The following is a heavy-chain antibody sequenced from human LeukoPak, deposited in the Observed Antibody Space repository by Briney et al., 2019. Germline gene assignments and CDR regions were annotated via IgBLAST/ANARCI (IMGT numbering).Heavy chain of an antibody. D-gene: IGHD4-11*01. CDR3: AKDAQRGFDYSNSLEN. V-gene: IGHV3-33*06. CDR2: IWSDKSSR. Sequence: GGSLRLSCAASGFIFNHHAMHWVRQAPGKGLEWVAVIWSDKSSRFYADSVRGRFTISRDDSRKTVYLQMERMAAEDTAIYYCAKDAQRGFDYSNSLENWGQGALVTVAS. J-gene: IGHJ4*02. CDR1: GFIFNHHA.